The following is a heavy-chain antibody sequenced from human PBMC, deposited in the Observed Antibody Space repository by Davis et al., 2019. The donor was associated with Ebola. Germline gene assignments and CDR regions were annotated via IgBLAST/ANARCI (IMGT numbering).Heavy chain of an antibody. V-gene: IGHV3-7*01. D-gene: IGHD4-23*01. CDR2: IKEDGSQK. Sequence: PGGSLRLSCAASGFTFSNYWMTWVRQAPGKGLEGVAHIKEDGSQKYCVDSVRGRFTISRDNAKSSLSLQMNSLRVEDTAVYYCVRDAGWQRLDNWGQGTLVTVSS. J-gene: IGHJ4*02. CDR1: GFTFSNYW. CDR3: VRDAGWQRLDN.